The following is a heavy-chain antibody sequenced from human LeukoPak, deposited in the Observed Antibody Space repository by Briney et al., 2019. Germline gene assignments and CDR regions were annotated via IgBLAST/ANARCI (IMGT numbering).Heavy chain of an antibody. CDR3: ARDSRADYYGSGSYYNGNYNWFDP. Sequence: SVKVSCKASGGTFSSYTISWVRQAPGQGLEWMGRIIPILGIANYAQKFQGRVTITADKCTSTDYMELSSLRSEDTAVYYCARDSRADYYGSGSYYNGNYNWFDPWGQGTLVTVSS. V-gene: IGHV1-69*04. J-gene: IGHJ5*02. CDR2: IIPILGIA. D-gene: IGHD3-10*01. CDR1: GGTFSSYT.